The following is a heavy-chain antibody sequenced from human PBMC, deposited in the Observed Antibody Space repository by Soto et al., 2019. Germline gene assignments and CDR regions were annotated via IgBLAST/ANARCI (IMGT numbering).Heavy chain of an antibody. CDR3: AKAYCSSTSCSCDY. V-gene: IGHV3-9*01. J-gene: IGHJ4*02. D-gene: IGHD2-2*01. CDR1: GFTFDDYA. Sequence: GGSLRLSCAASGFTFDDYAMHWVRQAPGKGLEWVSGISWNSGSIGYADSVKGRFTISRDNAKNSLYLQMNSLRAEDTALYYCAKAYCSSTSCSCDYWGQGTLVTVSS. CDR2: ISWNSGSI.